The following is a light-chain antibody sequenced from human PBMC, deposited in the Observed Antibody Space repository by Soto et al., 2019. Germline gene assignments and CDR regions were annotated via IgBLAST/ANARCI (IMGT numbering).Light chain of an antibody. CDR1: QNISNY. CDR3: RQRQNWPRT. V-gene: IGKV3-11*01. Sequence: IVLTQSPATLCLSPGIRATLSCMASQNISNYLIYYQRKTCQSPRLLIYDASNVATAINARFRGSGSGTDFTPTINSRAPEDVGVNYWRQRQNWPRTFAQETKLDIK. CDR2: DAS. J-gene: IGKJ1*01.